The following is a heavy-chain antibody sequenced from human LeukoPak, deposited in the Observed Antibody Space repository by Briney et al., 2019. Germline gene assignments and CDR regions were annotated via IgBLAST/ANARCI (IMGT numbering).Heavy chain of an antibody. J-gene: IGHJ6*02. Sequence: GGSLRLSCAASGFTFSSYAMSWVRQAPGKGLEWVSAISGSGGSTCYADSVKGRFTISRDNSKNTLYLQMNSLRAEDTAVYYCAKGPDILTGYSTIYGMDVWGQGTTVTVSS. CDR2: ISGSGGST. CDR1: GFTFSSYA. D-gene: IGHD3-9*01. CDR3: AKGPDILTGYSTIYGMDV. V-gene: IGHV3-23*01.